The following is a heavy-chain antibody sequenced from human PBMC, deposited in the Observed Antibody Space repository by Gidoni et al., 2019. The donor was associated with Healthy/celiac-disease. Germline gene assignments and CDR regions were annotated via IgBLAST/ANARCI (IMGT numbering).Heavy chain of an antibody. CDR3: AKDLVYDFWRGYFDY. D-gene: IGHD3-3*01. CDR2: ISGSGGST. J-gene: IGHJ4*02. V-gene: IGHV3-23*01. Sequence: EVQLLESGGGLLHPGGSLGLSGEASEFTFRSYAMSWVRQAPGKGLEWGSAISGSGGSTYYADSVKGRFTISRDNSKNTLYLQMNSLRAEDTAVYYCAKDLVYDFWRGYFDYWGQGTLVTVSS. CDR1: EFTFRSYA.